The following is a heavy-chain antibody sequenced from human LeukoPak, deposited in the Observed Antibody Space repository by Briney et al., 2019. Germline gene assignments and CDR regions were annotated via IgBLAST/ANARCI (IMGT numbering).Heavy chain of an antibody. Sequence: GGSLRLSCVGSGFTFSDYWMIWVRQAPGKGLEGVVNIKQDGSEKDYVDALKGRFTISRDNATNSLYLQMHSLRAEDTAVYYCARWLELMRNFDWWGQGTLVTVSS. CDR3: ARWLELMRNFDW. CDR2: IKQDGSEK. D-gene: IGHD5-24*01. J-gene: IGHJ4*02. V-gene: IGHV3-7*01. CDR1: GFTFSDYW.